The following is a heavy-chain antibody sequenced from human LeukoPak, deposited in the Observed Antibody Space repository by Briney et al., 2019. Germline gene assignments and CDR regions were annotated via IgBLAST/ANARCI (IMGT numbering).Heavy chain of an antibody. Sequence: GGSLRLSCAASGFTFSSYTMSWVRQAPGKGLEWVSAISGSGGSTYYADSVKGRFTISRDNSKNTLYLQMNSLRAEDTAVYYCAKDLHIVVVTAILDCWGQATLVTVSS. J-gene: IGHJ4*02. CDR3: AKDLHIVVVTAILDC. V-gene: IGHV3-23*01. D-gene: IGHD2-21*02. CDR1: GFTFSSYT. CDR2: ISGSGGST.